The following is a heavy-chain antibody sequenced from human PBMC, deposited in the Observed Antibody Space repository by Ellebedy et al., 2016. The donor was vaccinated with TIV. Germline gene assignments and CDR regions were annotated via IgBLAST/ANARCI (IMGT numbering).Heavy chain of an antibody. CDR2: IYYSGST. CDR1: GGSISSGGYY. D-gene: IGHD3-3*01. J-gene: IGHJ6*02. Sequence: MPSETLSLTCTVSGGSISSGGYYWSWIRQHPGKGLEWIGYIYYSGSTYYNPSLKSRVTISVDTSKNQFSLKLSSVTAADTAVYYCARRWSGFGIYYYYYGMGVWGQGTTVTVSS. CDR3: ARRWSGFGIYYYYYGMGV. V-gene: IGHV4-31*03.